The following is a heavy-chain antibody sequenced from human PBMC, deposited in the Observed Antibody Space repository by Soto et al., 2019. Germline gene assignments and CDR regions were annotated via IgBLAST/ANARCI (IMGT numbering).Heavy chain of an antibody. Sequence: QVQLVQSGAEVKKPGSSVKVSCKASGGSFSGFALSWVRQAPGQGLEWIGGIIPIFGTPNYAQKFQGRVAITPGESTDTGYMEVSGLKSEDTAIYYGARDLRVISGCYYGAFDYWGQGTLVTVPS. CDR3: ARDLRVISGCYYGAFDY. CDR2: IIPIFGTP. V-gene: IGHV1-69*01. CDR1: GGSFSGFA. D-gene: IGHD3-10*01. J-gene: IGHJ4*02.